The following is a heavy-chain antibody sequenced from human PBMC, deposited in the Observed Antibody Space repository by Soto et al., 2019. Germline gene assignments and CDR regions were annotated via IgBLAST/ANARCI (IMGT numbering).Heavy chain of an antibody. D-gene: IGHD2-21*02. CDR2: IIPIFGTA. J-gene: IGHJ3*02. CDR3: ASVLAYCGGDCYSDAFDI. CDR1: GGTFSSYA. V-gene: IGHV1-69*06. Sequence: QVQLVQSGAEVKKPGSSVKVSCKASGGTFSSYAISWVRQAPGQGLEWMGGIIPIFGTANYAQKFQGRVTITADKSTSTASMELSCLGSEDTAVYYCASVLAYCGGDCYSDAFDIWGQGTMVTVSS.